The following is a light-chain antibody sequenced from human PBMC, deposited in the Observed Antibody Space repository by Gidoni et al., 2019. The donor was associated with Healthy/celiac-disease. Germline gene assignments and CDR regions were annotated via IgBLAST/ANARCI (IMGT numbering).Light chain of an antibody. CDR3: CSYAGSYLWV. Sequence: QSALTQPRSVSGSPGQSVTISCTGTSSDVGGYNYVSWYQQHPGKAPKLMIYDVSKRPSGVPDRFSGSKSGNPASLTISGLQAEDEADYYCCSYAGSYLWVFGGGTKLTVL. CDR2: DVS. V-gene: IGLV2-11*01. J-gene: IGLJ3*02. CDR1: SSDVGGYNY.